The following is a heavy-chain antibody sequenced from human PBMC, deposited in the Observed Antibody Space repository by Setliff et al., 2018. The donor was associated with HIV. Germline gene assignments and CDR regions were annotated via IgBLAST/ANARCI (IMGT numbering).Heavy chain of an antibody. V-gene: IGHV3-7*03. CDR1: GLPFYNYW. Sequence: GSLRLSCVASGLPFYNYWMTWVRQAPGKGLEWVANISPDGSATYYVDSVKGRFTISRDNSKESLYLQMNSLTTEDTALYYCAKLLGNGGNSDPFDIWGQGTTVTVSS. D-gene: IGHD2-21*01. CDR2: ISPDGSAT. J-gene: IGHJ3*02. CDR3: AKLLGNGGNSDPFDI.